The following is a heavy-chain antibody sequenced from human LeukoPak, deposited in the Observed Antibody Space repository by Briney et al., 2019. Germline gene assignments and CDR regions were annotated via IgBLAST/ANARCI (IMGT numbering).Heavy chain of an antibody. J-gene: IGHJ4*02. Sequence: SETLSLTCTVSGGSISSYYWSWIRQPPGKGLEWIGYIYYSGSTNHNPSLKSRVTISVDTSKNQFSLKLSSVTAADTAVYYCARFAGYGDYGFDYWGQGTLVTVSS. CDR2: IYYSGST. D-gene: IGHD4-17*01. CDR3: ARFAGYGDYGFDY. V-gene: IGHV4-59*01. CDR1: GGSISSYY.